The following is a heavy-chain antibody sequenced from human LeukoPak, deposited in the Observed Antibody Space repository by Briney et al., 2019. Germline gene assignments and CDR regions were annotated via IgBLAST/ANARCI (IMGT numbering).Heavy chain of an antibody. Sequence: SVKVSCKASGGTFSSYAISWVRQAPGQGLEWMGGIIPIFGTANYAQKFQGRVTITADESTSTAYMELSSLRSEDTAVYYCARDLRYCTNGVCYPRHFDYWGQGTLVTVSS. J-gene: IGHJ4*02. D-gene: IGHD2-8*01. CDR1: GGTFSSYA. CDR3: ARDLRYCTNGVCYPRHFDY. V-gene: IGHV1-69*13. CDR2: IIPIFGTA.